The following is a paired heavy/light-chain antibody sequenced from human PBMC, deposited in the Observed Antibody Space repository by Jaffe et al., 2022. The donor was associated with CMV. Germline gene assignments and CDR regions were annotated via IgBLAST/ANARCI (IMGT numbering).Light chain of an antibody. CDR3: QQYGDLPRT. CDR2: GTS. V-gene: IGKV3-20*01. Sequence: EIVLTQSPGTLSLSPGERATLSCRASQSIPSDYLAWYQQTPGQAPRLLIYGTSIRATGIPDRFSGSGSGTDFTLTISRLEPEDFAVYYCQQYGDLPRTFGLGTKVE. J-gene: IGKJ1*01. CDR1: QSIPSDY.
Heavy chain of an antibody. V-gene: IGHV3-64*07. J-gene: IGHJ6*03. CDR1: GFSFSSYA. Sequence: EVHLVESGGGLVQPGGSLRLSCAASGFSFSSYAIYWVRQAPGKGLECVSIISNDGGVTHYADSVKGRFTISRDNSKNTVDLQMGSLKVEDMAVYYCAGGQGVMDVWGKGTTVTVSS. CDR2: ISNDGGVT. CDR3: AGGQGVMDV.